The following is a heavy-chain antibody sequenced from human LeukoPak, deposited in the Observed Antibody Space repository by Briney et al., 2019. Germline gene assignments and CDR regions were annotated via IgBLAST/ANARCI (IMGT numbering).Heavy chain of an antibody. V-gene: IGHV3-48*03. Sequence: GGSLRLSCVSSGFTLIIYEMNWVRQAPGKGLDWVGFMSSRGSTIYYAGSVKGPFTIPTQKADKSLLLQMNSMRAEDKAVYYCAREGVGQWLANDYLNYWGQGTLVTVSS. CDR3: AREGVGQWLANDYLNY. CDR2: MSSRGSTI. D-gene: IGHD6-19*01. CDR1: GFTLIIYE. J-gene: IGHJ4*02.